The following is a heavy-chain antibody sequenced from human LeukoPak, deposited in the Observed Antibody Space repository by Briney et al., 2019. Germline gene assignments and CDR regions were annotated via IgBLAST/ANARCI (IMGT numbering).Heavy chain of an antibody. D-gene: IGHD1-26*01. CDR2: IKSKTDGGTS. CDR3: TTDCVGATDFDY. CDR1: GFTFSSYS. J-gene: IGHJ4*02. V-gene: IGHV3-15*01. Sequence: GGSLRLSCAASGFTFSSYSMNWVRQAPRKGLEWVGRIKSKTDGGTSDYAAPVKGRFTISRDDSKNTLYLQMNSLKTEDTAVYYCTTDCVGATDFDYWGQGTLVTVSS.